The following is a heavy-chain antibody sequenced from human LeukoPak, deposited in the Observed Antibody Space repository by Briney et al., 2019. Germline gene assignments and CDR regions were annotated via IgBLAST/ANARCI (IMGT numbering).Heavy chain of an antibody. J-gene: IGHJ6*03. CDR1: GGTFSSYA. CDR2: IIPIFGTA. V-gene: IGHV1-69*05. CDR3: ASLNDYGDYTSVRGYYYMDV. Sequence: ASVRVSCKASGGTFSSYAISWVRQAPGQGLEWMGGIIPIFGTANYAQKFQGRVTITTDESTSTAYMELSSLRSEDTAVYYCASLNDYGDYTSVRGYYYMDVWGKGTTVTVSS. D-gene: IGHD4-17*01.